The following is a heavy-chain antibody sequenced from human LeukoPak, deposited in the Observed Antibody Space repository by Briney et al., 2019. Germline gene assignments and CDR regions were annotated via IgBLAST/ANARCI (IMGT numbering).Heavy chain of an antibody. CDR3: ARAPMGVVVAANDAFDI. V-gene: IGHV4-34*01. J-gene: IGHJ3*02. D-gene: IGHD2-15*01. CDR1: GGSFSGYY. Sequence: SETLSLTCAVYGGSFSGYYWSWIRQPPGKGLEWIGEINHSGSTNYNPSLKSRVTISVDTSKNQFSLKLSSVTAADTAVYYCARAPMGVVVAANDAFDIWGQGTMVTVSS. CDR2: INHSGST.